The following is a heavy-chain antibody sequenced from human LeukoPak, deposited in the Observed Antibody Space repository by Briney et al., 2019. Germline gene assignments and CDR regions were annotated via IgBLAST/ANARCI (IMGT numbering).Heavy chain of an antibody. CDR1: GGSFSGYY. CDR3: ARKSYYDSSGYYGY. CDR2: IYTSGST. Sequence: SETLSLTCAVYGGSFSGYYWSWIRQPAGKGLEWIGRIYTSGSTNYNPSLKSRVTMSVDTSKNQFSLKLSSVTAADTAVYYCARKSYYDSSGYYGYWGQGTLVTVSS. D-gene: IGHD3-22*01. V-gene: IGHV4-59*10. J-gene: IGHJ4*02.